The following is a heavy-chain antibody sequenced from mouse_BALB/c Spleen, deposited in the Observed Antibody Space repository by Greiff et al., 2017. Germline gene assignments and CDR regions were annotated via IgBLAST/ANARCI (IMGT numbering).Heavy chain of an antibody. CDR1: GYTFTSYW. J-gene: IGHJ4*01. CDR2: IYPGSGST. V-gene: IGHV1S22*01. D-gene: IGHD2-14*01. Sequence: LQQPGSELVRPGASVKLSCKASGYTFTSYWMHWVKQRHGQGLEWIGNIYPGSGSTNYDEKFKSKGTLTVDTSSSTAYMHLSSLTSEDSAVYYCTRSDDRYSYAMDYWGQGTSVTVSS. CDR3: TRSDDRYSYAMDY.